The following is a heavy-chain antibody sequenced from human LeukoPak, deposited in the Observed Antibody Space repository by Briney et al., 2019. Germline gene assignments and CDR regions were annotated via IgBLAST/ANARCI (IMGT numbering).Heavy chain of an antibody. D-gene: IGHD6-19*01. V-gene: IGHV1-18*01. Sequence: ASVKLSCTASGYTLTNYGISWVRQAPGQGLEWMGWISGYNGYLRYAQKVQGRVTITTDTSTNTAYMEVNSLRSDDTAVYYCARDPSLAVAGIRLFDYWGQGTLVIVSS. J-gene: IGHJ4*02. CDR2: ISGYNGYL. CDR1: GYTLTNYG. CDR3: ARDPSLAVAGIRLFDY.